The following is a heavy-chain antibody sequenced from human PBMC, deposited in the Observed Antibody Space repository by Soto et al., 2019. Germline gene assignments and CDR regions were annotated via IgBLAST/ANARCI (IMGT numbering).Heavy chain of an antibody. CDR3: ARAGAVTTDYYYYGMDV. D-gene: IGHD4-17*01. J-gene: IGHJ6*02. CDR1: GFTFSSYA. CDR2: ISYDGRNK. Sequence: QVQLVESGGGVVQPGRSLRLSCAASGFTFSSYAMHWVRQAPGKGLEWVAVISYDGRNKYDADSVKGRFTISRDNSKNTRHLQMNSLRAEDTAVYYCARAGAVTTDYYYYGMDVWGQGTTVTVSS. V-gene: IGHV3-30*04.